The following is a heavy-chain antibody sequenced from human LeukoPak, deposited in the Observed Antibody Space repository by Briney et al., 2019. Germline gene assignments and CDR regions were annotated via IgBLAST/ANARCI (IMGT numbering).Heavy chain of an antibody. J-gene: IGHJ4*02. D-gene: IGHD2-2*01. CDR3: ASRGSTSELY. V-gene: IGHV3-21*01. CDR2: ISSSSSYI. Sequence: GGSLRLSCAASGFTFSSYSMNWVRQAPGKGLEWVSSISSSSSYIYYADSVKGRFTISRDNAKNSLYLRMNSLRAEDTAVYYCASRGSTSELYWGQGTLVTVSS. CDR1: GFTFSSYS.